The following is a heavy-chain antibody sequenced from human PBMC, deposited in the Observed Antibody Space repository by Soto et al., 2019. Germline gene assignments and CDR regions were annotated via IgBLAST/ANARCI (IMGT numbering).Heavy chain of an antibody. J-gene: IGHJ6*02. D-gene: IGHD1-26*01. CDR1: GFTFDDYA. V-gene: IGHV3-9*01. CDR3: AKDVSGRGSFYYYFGMDV. Sequence: EVQLVESGGGLVQPGRSLRLSCAASGFTFDDYAMHWVRQAPGKGLEWVSGISWNSGSIGYTDSVKARFTISRDNAKNSLCLQMNSLRAEDTALYYCAKDVSGRGSFYYYFGMDVWGHGTTVTVSS. CDR2: ISWNSGSI.